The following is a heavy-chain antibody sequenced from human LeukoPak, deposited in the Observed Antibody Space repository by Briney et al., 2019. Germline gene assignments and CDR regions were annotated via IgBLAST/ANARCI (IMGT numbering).Heavy chain of an antibody. CDR3: ASTYCDFATNWFDP. Sequence: PSETLSLTCAVYGRSFSAYYWSWICQPPGKGLEWIGEINHSGSTNYNPSLKSRVTISVDTSKNQFSLKLSSVTAADTAVYYCASTYCDFATNWFDPWGQGTLVTVSS. D-gene: IGHD4-17*01. CDR1: GRSFSAYY. J-gene: IGHJ5*02. CDR2: INHSGST. V-gene: IGHV4-34*01.